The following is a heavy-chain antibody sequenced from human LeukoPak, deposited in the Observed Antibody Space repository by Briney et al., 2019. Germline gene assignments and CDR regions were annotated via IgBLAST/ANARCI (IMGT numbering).Heavy chain of an antibody. CDR1: GYTFTSYD. J-gene: IGHJ6*03. D-gene: IGHD6-6*01. CDR3: ARESSSAGPYYYYYMDV. CDR2: MNPNSGNT. V-gene: IGHV1-8*01. Sequence: GASVKVSSTASGYTFTSYDINSVRQATGQGLEWMGWMNPNSGNTGYAQKFQGRVTMTRNTSISTDYMELSSLRSEDTAVYYCARESSSAGPYYYYYMDVWGKGTTVTVSS.